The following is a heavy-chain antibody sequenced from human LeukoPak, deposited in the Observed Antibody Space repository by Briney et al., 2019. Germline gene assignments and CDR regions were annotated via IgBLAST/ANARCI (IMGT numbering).Heavy chain of an antibody. D-gene: IGHD6-19*01. CDR3: ARGGGIAVAGWAPYFDY. J-gene: IGHJ4*02. CDR2: IRSDGSNK. Sequence: PGGSLRLSCAASGFTFSGSAMHWVRQASGKGLEWMAFIRSDGSNKYYADSVKGRFTISRDNSKNTLYLQMNSLRAEDTAVYYCARGGGIAVAGWAPYFDYWGQGTLVTVSS. V-gene: IGHV3-30*02. CDR1: GFTFSGSA.